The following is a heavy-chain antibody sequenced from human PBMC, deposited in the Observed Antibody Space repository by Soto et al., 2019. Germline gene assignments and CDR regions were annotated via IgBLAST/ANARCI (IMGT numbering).Heavy chain of an antibody. V-gene: IGHV1-69*06. CDR3: ARGATMAWSSYYAMDV. CDR1: RDTFSSYT. D-gene: IGHD3-10*01. CDR2: IVPIYAAA. J-gene: IGHJ6*02. Sequence: QVQLVQSGAEVKKPGSSVKVSCKASRDTFSSYTISWVRQAPGQGLEWMGGIVPIYAAANYAQKFQGRVTIPADKSTSTVYMELTPLRSEDTAVYYCARGATMAWSSYYAMDVWGQGITVTVSS.